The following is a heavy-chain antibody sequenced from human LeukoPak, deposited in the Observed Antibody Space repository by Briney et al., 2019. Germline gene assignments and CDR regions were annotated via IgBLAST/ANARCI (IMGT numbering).Heavy chain of an antibody. CDR2: ITRGGTT. V-gene: IGHV3-53*01. CDR3: ARNKGVYGSGSYDN. Sequence: PGGSLRLSCAASGFTVSGHYWSWVRQAPGKGLEWVSQITRGGTTYYADSVKGRFTISRDNSKNTLYLQMNSLRAEDTAVYHCARNKGVYGSGSYDNWGPGTLVTVSS. J-gene: IGHJ4*02. D-gene: IGHD3-10*01. CDR1: GFTVSGHY.